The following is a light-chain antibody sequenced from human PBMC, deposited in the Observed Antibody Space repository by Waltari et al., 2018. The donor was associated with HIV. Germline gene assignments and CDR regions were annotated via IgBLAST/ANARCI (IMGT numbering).Light chain of an antibody. V-gene: IGLV1-47*01. CDR1: SSNIGSHY. CDR2: RNN. Sequence: QSVLTQPPSASGPPGQRVTISCSCSSSNIGSHYLYCYQQLPATPPNLLIYRNNQRPSGVPDRFSGSKSGTSASLAISGLRSEEEADYYCAAWDASLSGNWVFGGGTKLTVL. CDR3: AAWDASLSGNWV. J-gene: IGLJ3*02.